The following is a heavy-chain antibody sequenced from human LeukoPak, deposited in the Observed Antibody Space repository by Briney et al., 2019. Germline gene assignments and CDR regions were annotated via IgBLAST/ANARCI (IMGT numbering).Heavy chain of an antibody. CDR2: INSDGSST. V-gene: IGHV3-74*03. CDR1: GFIFSNYW. CDR3: ARVRGGYYTDY. J-gene: IGHJ4*02. D-gene: IGHD3-3*01. Sequence: PGGSLRLSCSASGFIFSNYWMYWVRQAPGKGLVWVSRINSDGSSTTYADSVKGRFTISRDNAKNTLYLQMNNLRAEDSAMYYCARVRGGYYTDYWGQGTLVTVSS.